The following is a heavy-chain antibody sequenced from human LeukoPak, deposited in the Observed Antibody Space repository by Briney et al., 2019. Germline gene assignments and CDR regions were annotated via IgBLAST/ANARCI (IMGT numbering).Heavy chain of an antibody. V-gene: IGHV4-34*01. D-gene: IGHD3-10*01. CDR1: GGSFSGYY. Sequence: PSETLSLTCAVHGGSFSGYYWSWIRQPPGKGLEWIGEINHSGSTNYNPSVKSRVTISVDTSKNQFSLKLSSVTAADTAVYYCARGLPGSDTMVRGVMKGWFDPWGQGTLVTVSS. J-gene: IGHJ5*02. CDR2: INHSGST. CDR3: ARGLPGSDTMVRGVMKGWFDP.